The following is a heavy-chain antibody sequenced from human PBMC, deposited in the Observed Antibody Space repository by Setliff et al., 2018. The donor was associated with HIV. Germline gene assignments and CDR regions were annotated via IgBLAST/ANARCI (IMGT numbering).Heavy chain of an antibody. CDR3: ARDMGKGERLQWLVRIGAFDI. CDR1: GGSISNYY. D-gene: IGHD6-19*01. V-gene: IGHV4-59*12. CDR2: ISYSGST. J-gene: IGHJ3*02. Sequence: SETLSLTCSVSGGSISNYYWSWIRQPPGKGLEWIGYISYSGSTNYNPSLKSRVTISVDTSKNQFSLKLSSVTAADTAVYYCARDMGKGERLQWLVRIGAFDIWGQGTMVTVSS.